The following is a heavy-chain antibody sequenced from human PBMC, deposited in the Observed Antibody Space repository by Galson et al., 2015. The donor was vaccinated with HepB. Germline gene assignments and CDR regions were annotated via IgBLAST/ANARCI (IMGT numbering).Heavy chain of an antibody. CDR2: IYDGGST. Sequence: LSLTCAVSGASMSSNNWWAWVRQSPGEGLEWIGQIYDGGSTKYNPSLQSRVTISADRSKNQFSLALTSATAADTAVYFCARANFWHFDPWGQGTLVTVSS. V-gene: IGHV4-4*01. J-gene: IGHJ5*02. CDR3: ARANFWHFDP. D-gene: IGHD2/OR15-2a*01. CDR1: GASMSSNNW.